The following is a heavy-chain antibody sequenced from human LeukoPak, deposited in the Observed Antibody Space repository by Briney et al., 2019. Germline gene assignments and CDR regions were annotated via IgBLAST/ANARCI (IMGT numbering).Heavy chain of an antibody. V-gene: IGHV4-59*01. CDR2: IYYSGST. CDR1: GGSISSYY. Sequence: SETLSLTCTVSGGSISSYYWSWIRQPPGKGLEWIGYIYYSGSTSHNPSLKSRVTISVDTSENQFSLKLSSVTAADTAVYYCAREDACSSTSCYTNNWIDPWGQGILVTVSS. CDR3: AREDACSSTSCYTNNWIDP. J-gene: IGHJ5*02. D-gene: IGHD2-2*01.